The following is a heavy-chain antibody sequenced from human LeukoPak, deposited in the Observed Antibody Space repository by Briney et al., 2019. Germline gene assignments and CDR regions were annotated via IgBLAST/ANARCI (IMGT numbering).Heavy chain of an antibody. J-gene: IGHJ5*02. CDR2: IYFSGST. Sequence: SQTLSLTCTLSAASISSGGYYWSWVRQHPGRGLEWIAYIYFSGSTYYNPSLKSRVTISVDTSKNQFSLKLSSVTAADTAVYYCARGVGFFTMVRGVIMSDNWFDPWGQGTLVTVSS. V-gene: IGHV4-31*03. CDR1: AASISSGGYY. D-gene: IGHD3-10*01. CDR3: ARGVGFFTMVRGVIMSDNWFDP.